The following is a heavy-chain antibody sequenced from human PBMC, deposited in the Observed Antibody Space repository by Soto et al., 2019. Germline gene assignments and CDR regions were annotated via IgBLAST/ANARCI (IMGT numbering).Heavy chain of an antibody. CDR2: ISYDGGSK. CDR1: GFTFSSYG. V-gene: IGHV3-30*18. D-gene: IGHD2-8*01. J-gene: IGHJ4*02. CDR3: AKDLYSVMSCMDY. Sequence: QVHLVESGGGVVQPGRSLRLSCAASGFTFSSYGMHWVRQAPGKGLEWVSVISYDGGSKYYADSVKGRFTISRDNSKNTLYLQMYSMRAEDTAVYYCAKDLYSVMSCMDYWGQGTLVTVSS.